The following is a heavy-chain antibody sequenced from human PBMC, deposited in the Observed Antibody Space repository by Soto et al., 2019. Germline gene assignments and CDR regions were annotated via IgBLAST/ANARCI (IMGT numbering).Heavy chain of an antibody. V-gene: IGHV1-69*12. J-gene: IGHJ1*01. Sequence: QVQLVQSGAEVKKPGSSVKVSCKASGGTFSSYAISWVRQAPGQGLEWMGGIIPIFGTANYAQKFQGRVTITADESTSTAYMELSSLRSEDTDVYYCARDPMVRGVMAEYFQHWGQGTLVTVSS. CDR1: GGTFSSYA. D-gene: IGHD3-10*01. CDR3: ARDPMVRGVMAEYFQH. CDR2: IIPIFGTA.